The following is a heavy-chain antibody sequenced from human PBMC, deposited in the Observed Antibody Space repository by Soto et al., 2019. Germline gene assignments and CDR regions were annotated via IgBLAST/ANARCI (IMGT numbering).Heavy chain of an antibody. V-gene: IGHV5-10-1*01. J-gene: IGHJ6*02. CDR1: WYSFTSYW. Sequence: PGGSLKIFCKGSWYSFTSYWISWVRQMPGKGLEGMGRIEPSDSYTNYSRSFQGHVTISADKSISPAYLQCSSLEASDTARVYCVRVKKIQRYPSDSSYGMDVWGQGNPVTVSS. D-gene: IGHD5-18*01. CDR2: IEPSDSYT. CDR3: VRVKKIQRYPSDSSYGMDV.